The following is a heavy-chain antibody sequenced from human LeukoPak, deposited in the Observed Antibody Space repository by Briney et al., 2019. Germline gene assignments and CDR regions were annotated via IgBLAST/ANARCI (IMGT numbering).Heavy chain of an antibody. J-gene: IGHJ4*02. Sequence: GRCLRLSCAASGLTFSSFWMHWVRQAPGKGMVWVSRIHSDGSSTIYADSVEGRFTISRDNAKNTLYLQMNSLRAEDTAVYYCARADTYYDILTGYYFDYWGQGTLVTVSS. D-gene: IGHD3-9*01. V-gene: IGHV3-74*01. CDR2: IHSDGSST. CDR1: GLTFSSFW. CDR3: ARADTYYDILTGYYFDY.